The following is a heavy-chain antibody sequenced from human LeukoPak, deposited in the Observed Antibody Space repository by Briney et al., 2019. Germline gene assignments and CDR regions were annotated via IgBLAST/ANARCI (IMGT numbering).Heavy chain of an antibody. J-gene: IGHJ4*02. D-gene: IGHD1-1*01. CDR1: GFTFSSSA. CDR3: AKEGGTGSRFDY. Sequence: PGGSLRLSCAASGFTFSSSAMSWVRQAPGKGLYWVSAISGSGTGTYYADPVKGRFTISRDNSKNTLYLQMNSLRAEDTAVYYWAKEGGTGSRFDYWGQGTLVTVSS. V-gene: IGHV3-23*01. CDR2: ISGSGTGT.